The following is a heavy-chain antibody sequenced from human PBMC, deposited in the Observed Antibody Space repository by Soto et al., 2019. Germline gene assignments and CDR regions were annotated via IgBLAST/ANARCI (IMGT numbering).Heavy chain of an antibody. D-gene: IGHD5-18*01. J-gene: IGHJ3*01. CDR3: ARDLRVGYSDGDRSAFLA. Sequence: PSETLSLTCAVSGGSISSGGYSWSWIRQPPGKGLEWIGYIYHSGSTNYNPSLKSRVTFSVDRSKKEFSLKLSSVTAADTAIYYCARDLRVGYSDGDRSAFLAWGQGTEVTVSS. CDR2: IYHSGST. V-gene: IGHV4-30-2*01. CDR1: GGSISSGGYS.